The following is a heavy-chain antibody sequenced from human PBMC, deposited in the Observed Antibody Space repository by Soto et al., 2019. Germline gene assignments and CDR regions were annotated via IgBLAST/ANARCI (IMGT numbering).Heavy chain of an antibody. CDR3: ARGSARIAAAGTSWFDP. CDR1: GGSISSGGYY. D-gene: IGHD6-13*01. Sequence: PSETLSLTCTVSGGSISSGGYYWSWIRQHPGKGLEWIGYIYYSGSTYYNPSLKSRVTISVDTSKNQISLKLSSVTAADTAVYYCARGSARIAAAGTSWFDPWGQGTLVTVSS. J-gene: IGHJ5*02. V-gene: IGHV4-31*03. CDR2: IYYSGST.